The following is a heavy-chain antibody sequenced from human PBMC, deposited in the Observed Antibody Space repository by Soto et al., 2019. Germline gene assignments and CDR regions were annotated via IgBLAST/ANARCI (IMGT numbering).Heavy chain of an antibody. CDR1: GGSISSYY. CDR3: ARGPSLIQLWFRYYFDY. V-gene: IGHV4-59*01. CDR2: IYYSGST. D-gene: IGHD5-18*01. Sequence: QVQLQESGPGLVKPSETLSLTCTVSGGSISSYYWSWIRQPPGKGLEWIGYIYYSGSTNYNPSLKSRVTISVDTSKNQFSLKLSSVTAADTAVYYCARGPSLIQLWFRYYFDYWGQGTLVTVSS. J-gene: IGHJ4*02.